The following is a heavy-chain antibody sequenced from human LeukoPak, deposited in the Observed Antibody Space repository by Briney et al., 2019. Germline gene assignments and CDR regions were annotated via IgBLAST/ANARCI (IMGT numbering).Heavy chain of an antibody. CDR1: GASISSFY. V-gene: IGHV4-59*01. CDR3: ARGARAPDI. J-gene: IGHJ3*02. Sequence: SETLSLTCTVSGASISSFYWTWVRQPPGKGLEWIGYIYYSGTTNYNPSLKSRGTISVDTSKNQFSLKLSSVTAADTAVYYCARGARAPDIWGQGTMVTVSS. CDR2: IYYSGTT. D-gene: IGHD4/OR15-4a*01.